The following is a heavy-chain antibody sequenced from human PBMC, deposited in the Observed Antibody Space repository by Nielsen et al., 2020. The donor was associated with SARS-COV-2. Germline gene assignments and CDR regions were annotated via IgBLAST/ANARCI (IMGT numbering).Heavy chain of an antibody. D-gene: IGHD6-19*01. J-gene: IGHJ5*02. Sequence: GESLKISCAASGFTFSSYWMHWVRQAPGKGLVWVSRINSDGSSTSYADSVKGRFTISRDNAKNTLYLQMNSLRAEDTAVYYCARDRSSGWFNWFDPWGQGTLVTVSS. CDR2: INSDGSST. CDR1: GFTFSSYW. V-gene: IGHV3-74*01. CDR3: ARDRSSGWFNWFDP.